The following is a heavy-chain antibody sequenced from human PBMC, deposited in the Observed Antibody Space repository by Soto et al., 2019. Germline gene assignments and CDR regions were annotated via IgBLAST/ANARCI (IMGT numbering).Heavy chain of an antibody. D-gene: IGHD3-3*01. CDR2: INPYNGST. CDR1: GYTFTSYG. CDR3: ARDLGDTIFGVVIYGMDV. V-gene: IGHV1-18*01. Sequence: ASVKVSCKASGYTFTSYGISWVRQAPGQGLEWMGWINPYNGSTNYAQKLQGRVTMTRDTSISTAYMELSRLRSDDTAVYYCARDLGDTIFGVVIYGMDVWGQGTTVTVSS. J-gene: IGHJ6*02.